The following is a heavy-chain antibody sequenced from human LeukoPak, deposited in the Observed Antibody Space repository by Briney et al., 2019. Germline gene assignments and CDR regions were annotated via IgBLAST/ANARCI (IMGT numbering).Heavy chain of an antibody. D-gene: IGHD2-2*01. CDR2: IVPIFGTA. J-gene: IGHJ6*04. CDR1: GGTFSSYA. Sequence: SVKVSCKASGGTFSSYAISWVRQAPGQGLEWMGGIVPIFGTANYAQKFKGRVTITADESTSTAYMELSSLRSEDTAVYYCARYCSSTSCPLEYYYYGMDVWGKGTRSPSPQ. CDR3: ARYCSSTSCPLEYYYYGMDV. V-gene: IGHV1-69*13.